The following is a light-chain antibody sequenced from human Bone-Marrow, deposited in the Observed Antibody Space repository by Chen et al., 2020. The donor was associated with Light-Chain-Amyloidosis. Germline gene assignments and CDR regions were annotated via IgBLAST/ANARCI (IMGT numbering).Light chain of an antibody. Sequence: SYVLTQPSSVSVAPGQTATIACGGNNIGSTSVHWYQQTPGQAPLLVVYDDSDRPSGIPDRLSGSNAGNTATLAVSRVEAGDEADYCCQGWDRSSDRPVFGGGTKLTVL. V-gene: IGLV3-21*02. J-gene: IGLJ3*02. CDR2: DDS. CDR1: NIGSTS. CDR3: QGWDRSSDRPV.